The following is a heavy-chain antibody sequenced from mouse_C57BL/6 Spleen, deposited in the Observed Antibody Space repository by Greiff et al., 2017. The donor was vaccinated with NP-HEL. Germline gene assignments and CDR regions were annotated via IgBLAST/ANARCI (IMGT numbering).Heavy chain of an antibody. V-gene: IGHV5-17*01. CDR3: AREGYYGNYPLAY. CDR1: GFTFSDYG. J-gene: IGHJ3*01. CDR2: ISSGSSTI. Sequence: EVMLVESGGGLVKPGGSLKLSCAASGFTFSDYGMHWVRQAPEKGLEWVAYISSGSSTIYYADTVKGRFTISRDNAKNTLFLQMTSLRSEDTAMYYCAREGYYGNYPLAYWGQGTLVTVSA. D-gene: IGHD2-1*01.